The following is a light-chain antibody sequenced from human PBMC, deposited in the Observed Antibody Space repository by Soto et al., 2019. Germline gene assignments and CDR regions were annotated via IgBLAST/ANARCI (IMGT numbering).Light chain of an antibody. CDR2: DVF. J-gene: IGKJ5*01. V-gene: IGKV3-11*01. CDR1: QSISIY. CDR3: QQRSNWPPSIT. Sequence: VMTQSPATLSVSPGERAALSCSASQSISIYLAWYQQKPGQAPRLLIYDVFNRATGIPARFSGSGSGTDFTLTISSLEPEDFAVYYCQQRSNWPPSITFGQGTRLEIK.